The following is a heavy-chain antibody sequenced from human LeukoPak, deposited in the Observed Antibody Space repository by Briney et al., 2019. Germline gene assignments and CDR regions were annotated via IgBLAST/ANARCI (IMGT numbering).Heavy chain of an antibody. CDR3: TRETLIDYAFDV. Sequence: GGSLRLSCTASGFTFGDYAVSWVRQAPGKGLQWVGFIRSQTSGGTSEYAASVKGRFRISRDDSKSIAYLQMNSLKSEDTGIYYCTRETLIDYAFDVWGQGTLVTVSS. CDR2: IRSQTSGGTS. J-gene: IGHJ4*02. V-gene: IGHV3-49*04. CDR1: GFTFGDYA. D-gene: IGHD3-16*01.